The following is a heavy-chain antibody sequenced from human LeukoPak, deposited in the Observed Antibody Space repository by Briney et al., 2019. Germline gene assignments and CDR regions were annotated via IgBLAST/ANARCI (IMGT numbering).Heavy chain of an antibody. D-gene: IGHD3-10*01. V-gene: IGHV4-59*12. J-gene: IGHJ4*02. CDR2: IYYSGST. CDR3: ARARLLWFGEYYFDY. Sequence: PSETLSLTCTVSGGSISSYYWSWIRQPPGKGLEWIGYIYYSGSTNYNPSLKSRVTISVDTSKNQFSLKLSSVTAADTAVYYCARARLLWFGEYYFDYWGQGTLVTVSS. CDR1: GGSISSYY.